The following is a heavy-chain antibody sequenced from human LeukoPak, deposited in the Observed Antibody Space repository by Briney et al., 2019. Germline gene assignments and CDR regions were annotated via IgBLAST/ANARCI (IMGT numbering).Heavy chain of an antibody. J-gene: IGHJ3*02. D-gene: IGHD3-22*01. V-gene: IGHV4-59*01. CDR1: GASISSSY. CDR3: ARGYYDSRGYSNTFDI. CDR2: INYSGNT. Sequence: PSETLSLTCAVSGASISSSYWSGIRQPPAKGLEWIGYINYSGNTKYNPSLERRFTISVAASTNQFSLRLSSVSAADTAFYYCARGYYDSRGYSNTFDIWGQGTLVTVSS.